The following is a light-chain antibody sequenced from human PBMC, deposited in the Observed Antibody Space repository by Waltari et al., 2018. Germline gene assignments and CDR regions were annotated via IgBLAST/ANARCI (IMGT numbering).Light chain of an antibody. CDR3: SSYAGSKNYV. J-gene: IGLJ1*01. Sequence: QSALTQPPSASGSPGQSVTISCTGTSNDLGGYNYVSWYQQHPVKAPKLMIYDVNNRPAGVPDRFSGSKSGNTASLTVAGLQAEDEADYYCSSYAGSKNYVFGTGTKVTVV. CDR2: DVN. CDR1: SNDLGGYNY. V-gene: IGLV2-8*01.